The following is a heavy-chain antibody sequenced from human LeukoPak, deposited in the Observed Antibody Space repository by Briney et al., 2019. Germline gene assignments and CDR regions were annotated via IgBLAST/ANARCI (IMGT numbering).Heavy chain of an antibody. CDR3: ASEMNTGIYYRMDA. D-gene: IGHD1-14*01. J-gene: IGHJ6*02. Sequence: GGSLRLSCAASGFTFNNYGMHWVRQAPGKRLEWVAVIWYDGSNKYYADSVKGRFIISRDNSKNTLYPQMNSLRDEDTAVYYCASEMNTGIYYRMDAWGQGTTVTVSS. CDR2: IWYDGSNK. CDR1: GFTFNNYG. V-gene: IGHV3-33*01.